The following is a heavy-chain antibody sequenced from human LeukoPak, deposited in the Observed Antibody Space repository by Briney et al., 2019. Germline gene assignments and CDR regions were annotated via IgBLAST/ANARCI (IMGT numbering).Heavy chain of an antibody. CDR2: ISHDESKK. CDR3: VSLPYCSRISCSDYFYGTDV. V-gene: IGHV3-30*09. CDR1: GFSYRGYA. Sequence: GRSLRLSCAASGFSYRGYAMHWVRQAPGKGLEWVAIISHDESKKDYADSVKGRFASSRDNYKNTLYLHMNSLRAEDTAVYYCVSLPYCSRISCSDYFYGTDVWGQGTTVIVSS. J-gene: IGHJ6*02. D-gene: IGHD4-11*01.